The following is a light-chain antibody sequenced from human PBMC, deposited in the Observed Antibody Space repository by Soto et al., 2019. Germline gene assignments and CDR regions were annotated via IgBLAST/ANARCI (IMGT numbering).Light chain of an antibody. CDR2: SNN. Sequence: QSVLTQPPSASGTPGQRVTISCSGSSSNIRSNYVYWYQRLPGAAPKLLIYSNNQRPSGVPDRFSGSKSGTSASLAISELRSEDEADYYCAAWDDSLSGLVFGGGTKLTVL. V-gene: IGLV1-47*02. CDR3: AAWDDSLSGLV. CDR1: SSNIRSNY. J-gene: IGLJ2*01.